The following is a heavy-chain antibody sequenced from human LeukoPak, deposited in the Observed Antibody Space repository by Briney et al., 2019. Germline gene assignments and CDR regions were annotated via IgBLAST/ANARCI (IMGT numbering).Heavy chain of an antibody. Sequence: ASVKVSCKASGYTFTSYYMHWVRQAPGQGLEWMGIINPSGGSTSYAQKFQGRVTMTRDMSTSTVYMELRSLRSEDTAVYYCARGGYYDSPYNWFDPRGHGTLVTVSS. D-gene: IGHD3-22*01. J-gene: IGHJ5*02. V-gene: IGHV1-46*01. CDR3: ARGGYYDSPYNWFDP. CDR2: INPSGGST. CDR1: GYTFTSYY.